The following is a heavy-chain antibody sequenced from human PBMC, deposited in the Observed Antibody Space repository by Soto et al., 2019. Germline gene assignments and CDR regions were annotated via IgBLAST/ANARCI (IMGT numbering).Heavy chain of an antibody. V-gene: IGHV1-24*01. CDR1: GYTLTELS. CDR3: ATDLSGYSYGLDAP. Sequence: ASVKVSCKVSGYTLTELSMHWVRQAPGKGLEWMGGFDPEDGETIYAQKFQGRVTMTEDTSTDTAYMELSSLRSEDTAVYYCATDLSGYSYGLDAPWGQGTLVTVSS. J-gene: IGHJ5*02. CDR2: FDPEDGET. D-gene: IGHD5-18*01.